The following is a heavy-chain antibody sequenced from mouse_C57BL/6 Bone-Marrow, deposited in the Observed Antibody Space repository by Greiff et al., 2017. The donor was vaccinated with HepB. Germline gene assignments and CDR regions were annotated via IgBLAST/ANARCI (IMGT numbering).Heavy chain of an antibody. CDR3: AKNKNYGSLYAMDY. D-gene: IGHD1-1*01. V-gene: IGHV2-5*01. J-gene: IGHJ4*01. CDR2: IWRGGST. Sequence: QVHVKQSGPGLVQPSQSLSITCTVSGFSLTSYGVHWVRQSPGKGLEWLGVIWRGGSTDYNAAFMSRLSITKDNSKSQVFFKMNSLQADDTAIYYCAKNKNYGSLYAMDYWGQGTSVTVSS. CDR1: GFSLTSYG.